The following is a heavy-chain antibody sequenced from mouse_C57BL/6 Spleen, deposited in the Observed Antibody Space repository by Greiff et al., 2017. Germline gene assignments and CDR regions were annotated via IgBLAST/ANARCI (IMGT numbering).Heavy chain of an antibody. CDR2: ISSGSSTI. CDR3: ARWAYYRNPGYFDY. CDR1: GFTFSDYG. V-gene: IGHV5-17*01. Sequence: EVKLVESGGGLVKPGGSLKLSCAASGFTFSDYGMHWVRQAPEKGLEWVAYISSGSSTINYADTVKGRFTISRDNAKNTLFLQMTSLRSEDTAMYYGARWAYYRNPGYFDYWGQGTTLTVSS. J-gene: IGHJ2*01. D-gene: IGHD2-5*01.